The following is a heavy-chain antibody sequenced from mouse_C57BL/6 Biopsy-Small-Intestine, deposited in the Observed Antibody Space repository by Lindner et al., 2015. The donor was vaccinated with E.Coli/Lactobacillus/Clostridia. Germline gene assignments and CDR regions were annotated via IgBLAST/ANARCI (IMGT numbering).Heavy chain of an antibody. CDR2: ISSASSAV. CDR1: GFTFSDSG. Sequence: VQLQESGGGLVEPGGSLKLSCSASGFTFSDSGMHWVRQAPEKGLEWISYISSASSAVYHADTVKGRFTISRDNAKSTLFLQMTSLTSEDTAMYYCASYYNGYFDVWGTGTTVTVSS. D-gene: IGHD1-1*01. V-gene: IGHV5-17*01. CDR3: ASYYNGYFDV. J-gene: IGHJ1*03.